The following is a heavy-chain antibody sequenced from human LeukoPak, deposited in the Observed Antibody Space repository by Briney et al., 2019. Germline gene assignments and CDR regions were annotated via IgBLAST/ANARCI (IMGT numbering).Heavy chain of an antibody. CDR3: ARGRRDTQYQVFDY. Sequence: TGGSLRLSCVASEFTFSDCWMNWVRQAPGKGLEWVANIKGDGSEKYYVDSVKGRFTISRDNAKNSLYLQMNSLRDEDTAVYYCARGRRDTQYQVFDYWGQGTLVTVSS. CDR2: IKGDGSEK. CDR1: EFTFSDCW. D-gene: IGHD2-2*01. V-gene: IGHV3-7*01. J-gene: IGHJ4*02.